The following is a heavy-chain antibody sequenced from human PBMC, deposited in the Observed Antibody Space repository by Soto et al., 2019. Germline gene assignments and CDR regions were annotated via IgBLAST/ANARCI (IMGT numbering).Heavy chain of an antibody. D-gene: IGHD3-22*01. J-gene: IGHJ5*02. CDR2: ISSSSSYI. CDR1: GFTFSSYS. V-gene: IGHV3-21*01. CDR3: ARQHSSGYYYPSNWFDP. Sequence: GGSLRLSCAASGFTFSSYSMNWVRQAPGKGLEWVSSISSSSSYIYYADSVKGRFTISRDNAKNSLYLQMNSLRAEDTAVYYCARQHSSGYYYPSNWFDPWGQGNLVTVSS.